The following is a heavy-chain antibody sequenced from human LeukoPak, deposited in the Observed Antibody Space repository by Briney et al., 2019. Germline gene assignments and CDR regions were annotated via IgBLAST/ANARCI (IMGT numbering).Heavy chain of an antibody. CDR3: AKDLWFGELSPIDY. D-gene: IGHD3-10*01. J-gene: IGHJ4*02. CDR1: GFTFSSYA. V-gene: IGHV3-23*01. CDR2: ISGSGGST. Sequence: GGSPRLSCAASGFTFSSYAMSWVRQAPGKGLEWVSAISGSGGSTYYADSVKGRFTISRDNSKNTLYLQMNSLRAEDTAVYYCAKDLWFGELSPIDYWGQGTLVTVSS.